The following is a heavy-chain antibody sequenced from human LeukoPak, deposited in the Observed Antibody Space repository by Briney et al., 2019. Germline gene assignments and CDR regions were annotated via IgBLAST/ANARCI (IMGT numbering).Heavy chain of an antibody. CDR2: ISSDGIST. V-gene: IGHV3-74*01. D-gene: IGHD3-22*01. J-gene: IGHJ4*02. Sequence: PGGSLRLSCAASGFTFTRYWMHWVRQARENGLVWVSRISSDGISTYYADSVKGRFTISRDNAKNTLFLQMNSLRAEDTAVYYCARHYYDSGSYYTTEYWGQGTRVTVSS. CDR3: ARHYYDSGSYYTTEY. CDR1: GFTFTRYW.